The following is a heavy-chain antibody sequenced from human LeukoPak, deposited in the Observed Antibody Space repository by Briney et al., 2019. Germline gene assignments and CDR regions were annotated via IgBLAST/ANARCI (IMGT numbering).Heavy chain of an antibody. CDR3: ASGTNDFWSGYYPFDY. V-gene: IGHV4-34*01. D-gene: IGHD3-3*01. J-gene: IGHJ4*02. CDR2: IYYSGST. Sequence: SETLSLTCAVYGGSFSGYYWGWIRQPPGKGLEWIGSIYYSGSTYYNPSLKSRVAISVDTSKNQFSLKLSSVTAADTAVYYCASGTNDFWSGYYPFDYWGQGTLVTVSS. CDR1: GGSFSGYY.